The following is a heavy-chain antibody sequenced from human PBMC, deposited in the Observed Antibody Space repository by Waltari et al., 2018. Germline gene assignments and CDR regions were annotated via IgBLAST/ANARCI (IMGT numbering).Heavy chain of an antibody. CDR1: GGSVSSGNW. J-gene: IGHJ4*02. V-gene: IGHV4-4*02. CDR2: IQHAGSS. Sequence: QVQLQESGPGLVQPSGTLSLTCAVSGGSVSSGNWWSWVRQPPGKGLEWIGEIQHAGSSNYNPCLKIRVTISVDKSENHFSLKLSAVTAADTAVYYCARNGGYNLELWGQGTLVTVSS. D-gene: IGHD1-26*01. CDR3: ARNGGYNLEL.